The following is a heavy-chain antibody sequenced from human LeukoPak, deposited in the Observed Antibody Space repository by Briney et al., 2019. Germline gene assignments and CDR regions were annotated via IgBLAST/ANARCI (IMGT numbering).Heavy chain of an antibody. D-gene: IGHD5-12*01. CDR3: ARDMSGYSGYDWFDP. CDR1: GGSISSYY. J-gene: IGHJ5*02. V-gene: IGHV4-4*07. CDR2: IYTSGST. Sequence: SETLSLTCTVSGGSISSYYWSWIRQPAGKRLEWIGRIYTSGSTNYNPSLKSRVTMSVDTSKNQFSLKLSSVTAADTAVYYCARDMSGYSGYDWFDPWGQGTLVTVSS.